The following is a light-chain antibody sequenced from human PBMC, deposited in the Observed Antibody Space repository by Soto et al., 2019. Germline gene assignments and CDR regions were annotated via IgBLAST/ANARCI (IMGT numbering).Light chain of an antibody. Sequence: DIVITETPYSLGISVAGSATINCKSSQNNENYLAWYQQKAGHPPKLLIDWASTRASGVPDRFSGSGSGTDFTLTISSLQSEDFAVYYCQQYVNWPPLTFGRGTKVDI. CDR2: WAS. CDR3: QQYVNWPPLT. J-gene: IGKJ4*01. V-gene: IGKV4-1*01. CDR1: QNNENY.